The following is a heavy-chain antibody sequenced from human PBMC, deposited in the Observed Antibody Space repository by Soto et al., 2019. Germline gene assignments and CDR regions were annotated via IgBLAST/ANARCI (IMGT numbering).Heavy chain of an antibody. D-gene: IGHD3-9*01. Sequence: SETLSLTCAVYGGSFSGYYWSWIRQPPGKGLEWIGEINHSGSTNYNPSLKSRVTISVDTSKNQFSLKLSSVTAADMAVYYCAKVGVRFFDWLRNWFDPWGQGTLVTVSS. J-gene: IGHJ5*02. CDR1: GGSFSGYY. CDR3: AKVGVRFFDWLRNWFDP. V-gene: IGHV4-34*01. CDR2: INHSGST.